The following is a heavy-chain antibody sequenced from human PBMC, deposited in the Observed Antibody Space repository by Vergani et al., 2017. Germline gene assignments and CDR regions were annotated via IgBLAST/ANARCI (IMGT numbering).Heavy chain of an antibody. Sequence: QQKLVESGGGLVKPGGSLRLSCAASGFTFRDHYMNWIRQTPGKRLEWIAYISSNGDDTKYTDSVKGRFTIVRNNTKNSLYLQMNNLRVEDTATYLCASDVTLXVLADEGSSGLDVWGQGTTVTVS. CDR3: ASDVTLXVLADEGSSGLDV. V-gene: IGHV3-11*05. D-gene: IGHD3-9*01. CDR2: ISSNGDDT. J-gene: IGHJ6*02. CDR1: GFTFRDHY.